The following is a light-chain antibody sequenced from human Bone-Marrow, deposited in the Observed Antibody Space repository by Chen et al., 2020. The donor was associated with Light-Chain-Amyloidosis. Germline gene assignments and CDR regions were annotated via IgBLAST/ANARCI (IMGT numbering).Light chain of an antibody. V-gene: IGLV3-25*03. J-gene: IGLJ2*01. CDR2: RDT. CDR1: DLPTKY. CDR3: QSADSSGTYEVI. Sequence: SYELTQPPSVSVSPGQTASITCSGEDLPTKYAYWYQQKPGQAPVLVIHRDTERHAGISERFSGSSSGTTATLTISGVKAEDEADYHCQSADSSGTYEVIFGGGTKLTVL.